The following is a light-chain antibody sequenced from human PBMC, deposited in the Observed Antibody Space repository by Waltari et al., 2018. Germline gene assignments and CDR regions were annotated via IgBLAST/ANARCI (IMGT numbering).Light chain of an antibody. CDR2: AAS. V-gene: IGKV1-12*01. Sequence: QMTQSPLSVSASIGDRVAISCRASKDIASWLAWYQQHPGKAPRLLVYAASNWQSGVPSRFSGSGSGTNFTLTINSLQPEDFATYYCQLAQRFPFFGPGTKVDVK. CDR1: KDIASW. CDR3: QLAQRFPF. J-gene: IGKJ3*01.